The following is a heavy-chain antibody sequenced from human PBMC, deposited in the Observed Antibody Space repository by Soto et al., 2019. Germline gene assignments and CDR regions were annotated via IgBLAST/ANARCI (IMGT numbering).Heavy chain of an antibody. CDR1: GFTFSSYA. V-gene: IGHV3-23*01. J-gene: IGHJ4*02. CDR2: INGGGVSA. Sequence: GGSLRLSCSASGFTFSSYAMTWVRQAPGKGLEWVSIINGGGVSAYYADSVKGRFTISGNNSKNTLYLQMNSLRVEDTAIYYCAKEREAGWYYFDFWGQGILVTVSS. D-gene: IGHD6-19*01. CDR3: AKEREAGWYYFDF.